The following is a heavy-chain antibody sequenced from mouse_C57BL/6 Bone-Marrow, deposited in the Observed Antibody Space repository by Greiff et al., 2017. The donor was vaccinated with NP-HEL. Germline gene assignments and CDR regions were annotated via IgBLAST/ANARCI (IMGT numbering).Heavy chain of an antibody. J-gene: IGHJ4*01. CDR1: GFTFSDYY. CDR2: ISNGGGST. Sequence: DVMLVESGGGLVQPGGSLKLSCAASGFTFSDYYMYWVRQTPEKRLEWVAYISNGGGSTYYPDTVKGRFTISRDNAKNTLYLQMSRLKSEDTAMYYCARHNSNSPYYAMDYWGQGTSVTVSS. V-gene: IGHV5-12*01. D-gene: IGHD2-5*01. CDR3: ARHNSNSPYYAMDY.